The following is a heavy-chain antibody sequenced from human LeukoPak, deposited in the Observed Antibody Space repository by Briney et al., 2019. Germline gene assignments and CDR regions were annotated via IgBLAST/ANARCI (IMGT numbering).Heavy chain of an antibody. J-gene: IGHJ5*02. D-gene: IGHD2-8*01. CDR3: ARDHREYCTNGICYSKNWFDP. V-gene: IGHV1-2*02. CDR1: GYTFTGYY. Sequence: ASVKVSCKASGYTFTGYYMYWVRQAPGQGLEWMGWINPNSGGTNYAQKFQGRVTMTRDTSISTASMELSRLRSDDTAVYYCARDHREYCTNGICYSKNWFDPWGQGTLVTVSS. CDR2: INPNSGGT.